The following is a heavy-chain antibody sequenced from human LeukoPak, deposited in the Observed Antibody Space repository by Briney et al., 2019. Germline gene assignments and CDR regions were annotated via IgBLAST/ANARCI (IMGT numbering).Heavy chain of an antibody. J-gene: IGHJ4*02. CDR3: ASFPQYSYEDFDY. CDR2: IWYDGSNK. V-gene: IGHV3-33*08. Sequence: PGGSLRLSCAASGFTFSSYAMHWVRQAPGKGLEWVAVIWYDGSNKYYADSVKGRFTISRDNSKNTLYLQMNSLRAEDTAVYYCASFPQYSYEDFDYWGQGTLVTVSS. CDR1: GFTFSSYA. D-gene: IGHD5-18*01.